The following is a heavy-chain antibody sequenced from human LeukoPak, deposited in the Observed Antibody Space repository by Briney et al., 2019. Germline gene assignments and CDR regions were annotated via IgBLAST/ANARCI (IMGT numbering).Heavy chain of an antibody. J-gene: IGHJ3*02. V-gene: IGHV3-33*01. D-gene: IGHD6-25*01. CDR1: GFTFSTYG. CDR3: ARDTAQRAFDI. Sequence: SGRSLRLSCAASGFTFSTYGMHWVRQSPGKGLEWVAVIWYDGSKTHYRDSVKGRFTISRDNSKNTLYLEMNSLRAEDTAVYYCARDTAQRAFDIWGQRTMVTVSS. CDR2: IWYDGSKT.